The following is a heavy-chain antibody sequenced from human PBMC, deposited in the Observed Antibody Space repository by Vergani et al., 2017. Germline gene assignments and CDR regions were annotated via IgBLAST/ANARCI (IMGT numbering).Heavy chain of an antibody. CDR2: ISWNSGII. Sequence: EVQLVESGGGLVQPGRSLRLSCAASGFTFDDYAMHWVRQAPGKGLERVSGISWNSGIIGYADPVKGRFTISRDNAKNSLYLQVNSLRAEDTALYYCANDYIAVAGMATRFDYWGQGTLVTVSS. CDR3: ANDYIAVAGMATRFDY. D-gene: IGHD6-19*01. V-gene: IGHV3-9*01. CDR1: GFTFDDYA. J-gene: IGHJ4*02.